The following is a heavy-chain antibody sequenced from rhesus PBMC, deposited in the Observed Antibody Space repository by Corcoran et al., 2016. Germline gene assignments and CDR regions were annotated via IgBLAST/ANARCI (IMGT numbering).Heavy chain of an antibody. D-gene: IGHD3-16*01. V-gene: IGHV4-80*01. Sequence: QVQLQESGPGLVKPSETLSLTCAVSGGSFSSNWWTWIRQPPGKGLEWIGEINGNGGSPNYNPSLKSRVTFSKDASKNEFSLKLSSVTAADTAVYYCASQFFYSGNYYLDYWGQGVLVTVSS. CDR3: ASQFFYSGNYYLDY. CDR2: INGNGGSP. CDR1: GGSFSSNW. J-gene: IGHJ4*01.